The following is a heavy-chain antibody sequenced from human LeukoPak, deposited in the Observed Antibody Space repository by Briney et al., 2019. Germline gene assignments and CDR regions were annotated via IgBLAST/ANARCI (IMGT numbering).Heavy chain of an antibody. CDR3: ARVEVTGPLMRG. CDR1: GYTFTSYD. J-gene: IGHJ4*02. V-gene: IGHV1-8*01. D-gene: IGHD2-21*02. CDR2: MNPNSGNT. Sequence: ASVKVSCKASGYTFTSYDINWVRQATGQGLGWMGWMNPNSGNTGYAQKFQGRVTMTRNTSISTAYMELSSLRSEDTAVYYCARVEVTGPLMRGWGQGTLVTVSS.